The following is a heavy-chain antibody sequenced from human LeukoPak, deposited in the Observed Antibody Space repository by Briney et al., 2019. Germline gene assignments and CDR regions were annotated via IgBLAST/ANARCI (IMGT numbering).Heavy chain of an antibody. CDR3: ARHYSGGYYSFDY. CDR1: GFTFSSYN. Sequence: PGGSLRLSCAASGFTFSSYNINWVRQAPGKGLEWVSYISSSSSTIYYADSVKGRFTISRDNAKNSLYLQMNGLRAEDTAVYYCARHYSGGYYSFDYWGQGTLVTVSS. J-gene: IGHJ4*02. CDR2: ISSSSSTI. V-gene: IGHV3-48*01. D-gene: IGHD3-10*01.